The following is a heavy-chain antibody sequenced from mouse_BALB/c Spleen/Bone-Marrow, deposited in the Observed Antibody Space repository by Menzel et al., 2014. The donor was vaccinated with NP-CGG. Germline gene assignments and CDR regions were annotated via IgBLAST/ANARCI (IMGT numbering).Heavy chain of an antibody. D-gene: IGHD1-1*01. CDR3: ARSYYVSGPYAMDY. CDR2: IAPGSGNI. Sequence: DLVKPGASVKLSCKASGYTFTSYWINWVKQRPGQGLEWIGRIAPGSGNIYYNEMFKVKATLTVDASSSTAYIQLSGLSSEDSAVYFRARSYYVSGPYAMDYWGQGTSVTVSS. J-gene: IGHJ4*01. V-gene: IGHV1S41*01. CDR1: GYTFTSYW.